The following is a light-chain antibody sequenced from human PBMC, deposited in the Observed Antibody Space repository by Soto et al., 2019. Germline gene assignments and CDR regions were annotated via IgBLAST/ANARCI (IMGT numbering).Light chain of an antibody. J-gene: IGKJ5*01. CDR1: QSVLYSNNKNY. CDR2: GAS. V-gene: IGKV4-1*01. Sequence: DILMTQSPDSLAVSLGERATINCKSSQSVLYSNNKNYLAWYQQKPGQPPKLLIFGASSRATDIPDRFSGSGSGTDFTLTISRLEPEDFALYYCQHYGAAAITFAQGTRLEIK. CDR3: QHYGAAAIT.